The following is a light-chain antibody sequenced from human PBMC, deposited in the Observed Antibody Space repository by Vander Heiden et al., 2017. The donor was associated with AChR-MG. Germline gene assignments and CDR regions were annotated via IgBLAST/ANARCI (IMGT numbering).Light chain of an antibody. J-gene: IGLJ3*02. Sequence: SYVLTQPPSVSVAPGETARITCGGNNIGRKTVHWYQQKPGQAPVLVVYDDSDRPSGIPDRFSGSNSGNTATLTISRVEAGDEADYYCQVWDSSTDLRVFGGGTKLTVL. V-gene: IGLV3-21*02. CDR2: DDS. CDR3: QVWDSSTDLRV. CDR1: NIGRKT.